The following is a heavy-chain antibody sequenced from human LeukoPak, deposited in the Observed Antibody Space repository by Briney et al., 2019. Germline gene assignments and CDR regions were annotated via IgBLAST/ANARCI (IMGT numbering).Heavy chain of an antibody. Sequence: PSETLSLTCTVSGGSISTYYWSWVRQPAGKGLEWIGRGFTSGTTNYNPSLKSRVTMSVDTSKNQFSLKLSYVTAADTAMYYCASSSGWSALDIWGQGTMVTVSS. CDR2: GFTSGTT. V-gene: IGHV4-4*07. CDR3: ASSSGWSALDI. D-gene: IGHD6-19*01. J-gene: IGHJ3*02. CDR1: GGSISTYY.